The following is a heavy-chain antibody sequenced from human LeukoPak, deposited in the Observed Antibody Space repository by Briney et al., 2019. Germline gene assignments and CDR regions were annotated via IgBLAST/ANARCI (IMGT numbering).Heavy chain of an antibody. CDR3: ARESYCSGGSCFFGVDY. D-gene: IGHD2-15*01. Sequence: SETLSLTCTVSGGSISGYYWSWIRQPPGKGLEWIGYIYYSGSTNYNPSLKSRVTISVDTSKNQFSLKLSSVTAADTAVYYCARESYCSGGSCFFGVDYWGQGTLVTVSS. V-gene: IGHV4-59*12. J-gene: IGHJ4*02. CDR2: IYYSGST. CDR1: GGSISGYY.